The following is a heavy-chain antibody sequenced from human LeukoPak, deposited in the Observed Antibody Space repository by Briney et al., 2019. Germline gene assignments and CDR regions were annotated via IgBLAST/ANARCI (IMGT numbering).Heavy chain of an antibody. CDR2: INHSGST. Sequence: SETLSLTCAVYGGSFSGYYWSWIRQPPGKGLEWIGEINHSGSTNYNPSLKSRVTISVDTSKNQFSLKLSSVTAADTAVYYCARHPFSESFDYWGQGALVTVS. V-gene: IGHV4-34*01. J-gene: IGHJ4*02. CDR1: GGSFSGYY. CDR3: ARHPFSESFDY. D-gene: IGHD6-19*01.